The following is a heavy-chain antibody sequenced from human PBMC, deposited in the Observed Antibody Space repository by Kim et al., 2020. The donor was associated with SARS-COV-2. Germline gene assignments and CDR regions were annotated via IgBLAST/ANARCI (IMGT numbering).Heavy chain of an antibody. CDR3: ARDKRPYYDFWSGYTTYGMDV. D-gene: IGHD3-3*01. CDR2: IYYSGST. Sequence: SETLSLTCTVSGGSISSGGYYWSWIRQHPGKGLEWIGYIYYSGSTYYNPSLKSRVTISVDTSKNQFSLKLSSVTAADTAVYYCARDKRPYYDFWSGYTTYGMDVWGQGTTVTVSS. CDR1: GGSISSGGYY. J-gene: IGHJ6*02. V-gene: IGHV4-31*03.